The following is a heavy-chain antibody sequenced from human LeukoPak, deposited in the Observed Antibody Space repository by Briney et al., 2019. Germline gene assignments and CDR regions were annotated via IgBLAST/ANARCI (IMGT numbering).Heavy chain of an antibody. D-gene: IGHD5-12*01. CDR3: ARRGPETVATIDY. CDR2: INGDGSIT. CDR1: GFTFNDYA. Sequence: GRSLRLSCAASGFTFNDYAMHWVRQAPGKGLVWVSRINGDGSITAYADSVKGRFTISRDSATNTLYLQMNSLRPGDTGVYYCARRGPETVATIDYWGQGTPVTVSS. J-gene: IGHJ4*02. V-gene: IGHV3-74*01.